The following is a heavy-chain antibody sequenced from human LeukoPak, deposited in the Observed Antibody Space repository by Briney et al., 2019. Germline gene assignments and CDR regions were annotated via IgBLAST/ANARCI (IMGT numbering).Heavy chain of an antibody. CDR1: GYTFTSYG. V-gene: IGHV1-18*01. CDR3: ARLSPPIASFCSGGTCYSGGFDP. CDR2: ITTYNGNS. J-gene: IGHJ5*02. Sequence: ASVKVSCRASGYTFTSYGITWARQAPGQGLGWMGWITTYNGNSYYAQNFQGRVTMTADTSTSTAYMEVRSLRSDDTAVYYCARLSPPIASFCSGGTCYSGGFDPWGQGTLVTVSS. D-gene: IGHD2-15*01.